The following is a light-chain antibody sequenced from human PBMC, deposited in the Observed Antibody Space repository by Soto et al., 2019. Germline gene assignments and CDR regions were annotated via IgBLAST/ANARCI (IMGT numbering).Light chain of an antibody. Sequence: QSVLTQPRSVSGSPGQSLTISCTGTSSDVGGYIYVSWYQQHPGKVPKLMIYDVTKRPSGVPDRFSGSKSGNTASLTISGLQSEDEADYYCYSHAGSYTYVFGTGTKVTVL. CDR3: YSHAGSYTYV. CDR1: SSDVGGYIY. CDR2: DVT. J-gene: IGLJ1*01. V-gene: IGLV2-11*01.